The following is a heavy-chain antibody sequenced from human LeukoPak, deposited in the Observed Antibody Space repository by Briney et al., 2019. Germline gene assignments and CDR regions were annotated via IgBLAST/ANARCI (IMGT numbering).Heavy chain of an antibody. CDR1: RYTFTGYY. CDR3: ARDRVTMITPPINWFDP. J-gene: IGHJ5*02. Sequence: ASVKVSCKASRYTFTGYYMHLVRQAPGQGLEWMGWLNPNTGDTNYAQKFQGRVTMTRDTSINTAYMELSRLTSDDTAVYYCARDRVTMITPPINWFDPWGQGTLVTVSS. CDR2: LNPNTGDT. V-gene: IGHV1-2*02. D-gene: IGHD3-16*01.